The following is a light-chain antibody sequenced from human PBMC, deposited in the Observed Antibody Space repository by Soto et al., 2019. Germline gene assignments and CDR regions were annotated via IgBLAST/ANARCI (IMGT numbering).Light chain of an antibody. CDR3: QQYNSYSWT. J-gene: IGKJ1*01. V-gene: IGKV1-5*01. CDR2: DAS. Sequence: DIQMTQSPSTLSASVGDRVTITCRASQSISSWLAWYQQKPGKAPKLLFYDASSLESGVPSRFSGSGSETEFTLTISSLQPDDFATYYCQQYNSYSWTFGQGTKVEIK. CDR1: QSISSW.